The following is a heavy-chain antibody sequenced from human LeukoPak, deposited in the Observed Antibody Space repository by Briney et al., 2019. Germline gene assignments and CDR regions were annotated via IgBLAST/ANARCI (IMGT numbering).Heavy chain of an antibody. D-gene: IGHD3-16*01. V-gene: IGHV6-1*01. J-gene: IGHJ5*01. CDR1: GDSVSSSGAG. CDR2: TYYRSEWDI. CDR3: ARGSGYAYDS. Sequence: SQTLSLTCAISGDSVSSSGAGWHWIRQSPSRGLKWLGRTYYRSEWDIAYAVSMKSRITINPDTSKNQFSLLLNSVTPEDTAVYYCARGSGYAYDSWGQGALVTVSS.